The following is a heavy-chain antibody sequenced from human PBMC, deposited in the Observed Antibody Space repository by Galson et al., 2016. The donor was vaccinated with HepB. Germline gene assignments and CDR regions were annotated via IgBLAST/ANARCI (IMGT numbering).Heavy chain of an antibody. CDR3: ARPDASNYYFYF. D-gene: IGHD3-10*01. V-gene: IGHV1-69*13. J-gene: IGHJ4*02. CDR2: IISIFGPA. CDR1: GGHFSNYA. Sequence: SVKVSCKVSGGHFSNYALNWVRQAPGQGLEWMGGIISIFGPAYYAQKFQGAVTITADESTGTVYMELSSLRTEDTAVYFCARPDASNYYFYFWGQGTLVAVSS.